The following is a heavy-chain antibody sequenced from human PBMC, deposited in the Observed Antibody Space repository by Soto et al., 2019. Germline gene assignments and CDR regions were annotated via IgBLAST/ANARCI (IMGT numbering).Heavy chain of an antibody. D-gene: IGHD3-10*01. CDR3: ARERVLLWFGELGEESDYYGMDV. CDR2: ISSSSSYI. V-gene: IGHV3-21*01. Sequence: GRSLRLSCAASGFTFSSYSMNWVRQAPGKGLEWVSSISSSSSYIYYADSVKGRFTISRDNAKNSLYLQMNSLRAEDTAVYYCARERVLLWFGELGEESDYYGMDVWGQGTTVTVSS. CDR1: GFTFSSYS. J-gene: IGHJ6*02.